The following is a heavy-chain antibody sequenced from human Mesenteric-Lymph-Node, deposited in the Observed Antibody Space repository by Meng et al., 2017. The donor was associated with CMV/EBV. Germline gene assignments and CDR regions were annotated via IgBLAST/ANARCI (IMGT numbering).Heavy chain of an antibody. J-gene: IGHJ4*02. CDR3: ARRGNYDSDYSEY. V-gene: IGHV4-39*01. CDR1: GDSISNSTYY. D-gene: IGHD3-22*01. Sequence: QVQESGPGLVKPSETLSLSCIVSGDSISNSTYYWTWIRQPPGKGLEWIGSVHHSGTTYYNPSLKGRLTISVDTSANLFSLRLTTVTAADTVTYYCARRGNYDSDYSEYWGQGTLVTVSS. CDR2: VHHSGTT.